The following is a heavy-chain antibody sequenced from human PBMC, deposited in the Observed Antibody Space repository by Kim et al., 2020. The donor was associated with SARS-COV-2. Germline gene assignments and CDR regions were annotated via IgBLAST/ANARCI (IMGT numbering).Heavy chain of an antibody. J-gene: IGHJ1*01. CDR1: GFAFRDYS. CDR3: AKGAAGEGEYFRN. Sequence: GGSLRLSCVGSGFAFRDYSMHWVRQAPGKGLEWLAVISFDESRQYYADSVKGRFSISRDNSKNTLFLQMHSLRGDDTAVYFCAKGAAGEGEYFRNWGQGTPVTVSS. CDR2: ISFDESRQ. V-gene: IGHV3-30*18. D-gene: IGHD7-27*01.